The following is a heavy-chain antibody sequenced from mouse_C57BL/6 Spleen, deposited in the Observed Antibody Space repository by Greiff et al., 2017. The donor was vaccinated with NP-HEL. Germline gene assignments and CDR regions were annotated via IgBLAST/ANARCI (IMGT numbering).Heavy chain of an antibody. CDR1: GYAFSSSW. CDR2: IYPGDGDT. D-gene: IGHD2-5*01. CDR3: ARASNPYYAMDY. J-gene: IGHJ4*01. V-gene: IGHV1-82*01. Sequence: QVQLQQSGPELVKPGASVKISCKASGYAFSSSWMNWVKQRPGKGLEWIGRIYPGDGDTNYNGKFKGKATLTADKSSSTAYMQLSSLTSEDSAVYFCARASNPYYAMDYWGQGTSVTVSS.